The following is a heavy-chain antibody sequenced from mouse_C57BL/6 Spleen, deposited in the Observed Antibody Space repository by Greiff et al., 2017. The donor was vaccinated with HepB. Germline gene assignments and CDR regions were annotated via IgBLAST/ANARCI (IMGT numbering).Heavy chain of an antibody. J-gene: IGHJ3*01. Sequence: VMLVESGPELVKPGASVKISCKASGYAFSSSWMNWVKQRPGKGLEWIGRIYPGDGDTNYNGKFKGKATLTADKSSSTAYMQLSSLTSEDSAVYFCARRDYDAFAYWGQGTLVTVSA. CDR2: IYPGDGDT. CDR1: GYAFSSSW. CDR3: ARRDYDAFAY. V-gene: IGHV1-82*01. D-gene: IGHD2-4*01.